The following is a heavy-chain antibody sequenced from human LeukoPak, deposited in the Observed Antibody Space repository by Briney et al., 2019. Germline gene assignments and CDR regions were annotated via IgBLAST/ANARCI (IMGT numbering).Heavy chain of an antibody. CDR2: ISGSGGST. Sequence: GGSLRLSCAASGFTFSSYWMSWVRQAPGKGLEWVSGISGSGGSTYYADSVKGRFTISRDNSKNTLYLQMNSLRAEDTAIYYCAKDKEYYYGSGSHYYFDSWGQGTLVTVSS. V-gene: IGHV3-23*01. CDR1: GFTFSSYW. D-gene: IGHD3-10*01. J-gene: IGHJ4*02. CDR3: AKDKEYYYGSGSHYYFDS.